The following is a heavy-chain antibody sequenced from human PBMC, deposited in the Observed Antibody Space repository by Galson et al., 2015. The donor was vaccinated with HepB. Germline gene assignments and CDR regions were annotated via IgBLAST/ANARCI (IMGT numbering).Heavy chain of an antibody. J-gene: IGHJ6*02. Sequence: LRLSCAASGFTFDDYAMHWVRQAPGKGLEWVSGISWNSGSIGYADSVKGRFTISRDNAKNSLYLQMNSLRAEDTALYYCARCSRGSYYYGMDVWGQGTTVTVSS. CDR1: GFTFDDYA. CDR2: ISWNSGSI. D-gene: IGHD1-26*01. V-gene: IGHV3-9*01. CDR3: ARCSRGSYYYGMDV.